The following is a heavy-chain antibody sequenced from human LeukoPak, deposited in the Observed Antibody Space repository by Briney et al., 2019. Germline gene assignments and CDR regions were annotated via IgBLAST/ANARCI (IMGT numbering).Heavy chain of an antibody. D-gene: IGHD3-22*01. J-gene: IGHJ3*01. CDR1: GFTFSSYG. V-gene: IGHV3-30*02. CDR2: IRYDGSNK. Sequence: GGSLRLSCAASGFTFSSYGMHWVRQAPGKGLEWVAFIRYDGSNKYYADSVKGRFTISRDNSKNTLYLQMNSLRAEDTAVYYCAKDWYDSSGPILKVWGQGTMVTVSP. CDR3: AKDWYDSSGPILKV.